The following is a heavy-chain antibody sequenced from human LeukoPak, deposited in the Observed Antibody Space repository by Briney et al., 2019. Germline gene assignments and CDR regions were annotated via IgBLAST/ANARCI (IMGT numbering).Heavy chain of an antibody. J-gene: IGHJ1*01. CDR2: VSGSGGNI. V-gene: IGHV3-23*01. CDR1: GFTFSSYT. Sequence: PGGSLRLSCAASGFTFSSYTMSWVRQAPGKGLEWVSGVSGSGGNIHYADSVKGRFTISRDNSKNTLYLQMSSLRAEDTVVYYCTTEYYDSSGSEKYFQHWGQGTLVTVSS. D-gene: IGHD3-22*01. CDR3: TTEYYDSSGSEKYFQH.